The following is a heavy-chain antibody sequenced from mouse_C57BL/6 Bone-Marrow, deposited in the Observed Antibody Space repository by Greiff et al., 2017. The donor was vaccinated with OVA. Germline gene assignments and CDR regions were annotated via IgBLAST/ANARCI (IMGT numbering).Heavy chain of an antibody. CDR2: ISYDGSN. CDR1: GYSITSGYY. CDR3: AKIYDYDGGAWFAY. V-gene: IGHV3-6*01. J-gene: IGHJ3*01. Sequence: EVKLMESGPGLVKPSQSLSLTCSVTGYSITSGYYWNWIRQFPGNKLEWMGYISYDGSNNYNPSLKNRISITRDTSKNQFFLKLNSVTTEDTATYYCAKIYDYDGGAWFAYWGQGTLVTVSA. D-gene: IGHD2-4*01.